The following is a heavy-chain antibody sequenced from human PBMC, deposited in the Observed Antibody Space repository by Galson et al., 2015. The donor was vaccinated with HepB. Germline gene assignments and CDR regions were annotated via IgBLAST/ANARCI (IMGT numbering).Heavy chain of an antibody. J-gene: IGHJ6*03. CDR2: IIPIFGTA. V-gene: IGHV1-69*13. CDR3: ARVPEVPKGQGYYYYMDV. Sequence: SVKVSCKASGGTFSSYAISWVRQAPGQGLEWMGGIIPIFGTANYAQKFQGRVTITADESTSTAYMELSSLRSEDTAVYYCARVPEVPKGQGYYYYMDVWGKGTTVTVSS. CDR1: GGTFSSYA. D-gene: IGHD1-14*01.